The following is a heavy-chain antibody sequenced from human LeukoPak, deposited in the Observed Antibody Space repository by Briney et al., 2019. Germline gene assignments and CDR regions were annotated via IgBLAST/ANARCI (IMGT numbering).Heavy chain of an antibody. D-gene: IGHD6-13*01. J-gene: IGHJ4*02. V-gene: IGHV3-48*03. Sequence: GGSLRLSCAASGFTFSSYEMNWVRQAPGKGLEWVSYISSSDSTIYYADSVKGRFTISRDNAKNSLYLQMSSLRAEDTAAYYCARVVRIPAAGPSFDYWGQGTLVTVSP. CDR2: ISSSDSTI. CDR1: GFTFSSYE. CDR3: ARVVRIPAAGPSFDY.